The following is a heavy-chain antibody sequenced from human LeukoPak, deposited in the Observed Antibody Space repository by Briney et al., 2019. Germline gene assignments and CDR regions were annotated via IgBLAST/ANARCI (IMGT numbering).Heavy chain of an antibody. CDR1: GYTFTDYY. Sequence: GASVKVSCTASGYTFTDYYIHWVRQAPGQGLEWMGWINPNSGGTHYAQKFLGRVTMTRDTSTSTAYMELRSLRSDDTAVYYCARDWVGYYGSGSGGDWFDPWGQGTLVTVSS. V-gene: IGHV1-2*02. D-gene: IGHD3-10*01. J-gene: IGHJ5*02. CDR2: INPNSGGT. CDR3: ARDWVGYYGSGSGGDWFDP.